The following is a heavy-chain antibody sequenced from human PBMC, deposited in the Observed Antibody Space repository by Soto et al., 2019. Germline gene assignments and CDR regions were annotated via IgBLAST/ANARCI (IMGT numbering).Heavy chain of an antibody. CDR1: GGTFSSYT. CDR2: IIPILGIA. J-gene: IGHJ4*02. D-gene: IGHD3-3*01. Sequence: SVKLSCKACGGTFSSYTISWVRQAPEQGLEWMGRIIPILGIANYAQKFQGRVTITADKSTSTAYMELSSLRSEDTAVYYCARDLNYDFWSGYYTPNFDYWGQGTLVTVSS. V-gene: IGHV1-69*04. CDR3: ARDLNYDFWSGYYTPNFDY.